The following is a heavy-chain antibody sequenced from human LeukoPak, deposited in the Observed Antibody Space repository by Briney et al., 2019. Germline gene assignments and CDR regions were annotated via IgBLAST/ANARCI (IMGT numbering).Heavy chain of an antibody. Sequence: ASVKVSCKASGYTFTSYGISWVRQAPGQGLEWMGWISAYNVNTNYAQKLQGRVTMTTDTSTSTAYTELRSLRSDDTAVYYCARWEGDYYDSSGYSNWGQGTLVTVSS. V-gene: IGHV1-18*01. CDR3: ARWEGDYYDSSGYSN. D-gene: IGHD3-22*01. J-gene: IGHJ4*02. CDR1: GYTFTSYG. CDR2: ISAYNVNT.